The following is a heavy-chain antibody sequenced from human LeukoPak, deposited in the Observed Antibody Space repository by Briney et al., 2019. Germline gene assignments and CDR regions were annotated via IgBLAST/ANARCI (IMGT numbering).Heavy chain of an antibody. J-gene: IGHJ4*02. CDR2: ISWNSGSI. D-gene: IGHD6-25*01. V-gene: IGHV3-9*01. CDR3: AKGGPIAAPPDH. CDR1: GFTFDDYA. Sequence: PGRSLRLSCAASGFTFDDYAMHWVRQAPGKGLEWVSGISWNSGSIGYADSVKGRFTISRDNAKNSLYLQMNSLRTEDTALYYCAKGGPIAAPPDHWGQGTLVTVSS.